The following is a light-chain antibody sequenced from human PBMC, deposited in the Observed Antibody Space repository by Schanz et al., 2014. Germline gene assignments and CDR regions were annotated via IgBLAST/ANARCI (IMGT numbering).Light chain of an antibody. Sequence: DIQLTQSPSSLSVFVGDRVIITCRARQSISRYLNWYQQKPGKAPKLLIHSATTLHSWVPSRFSGTGSGTHFTLTVNSLQPDDFGTYYCQQSYTSRTFGQGTTVEV. CDR3: QQSYTSRT. CDR2: SAT. V-gene: IGKV1-39*01. J-gene: IGKJ1*01. CDR1: QSISRY.